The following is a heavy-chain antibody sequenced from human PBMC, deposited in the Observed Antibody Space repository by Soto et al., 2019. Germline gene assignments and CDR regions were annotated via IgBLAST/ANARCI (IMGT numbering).Heavy chain of an antibody. CDR2: ISGSGGST. CDR3: AKTTKNWNYGGSLDY. CDR1: GFTFSSYA. J-gene: IGHJ4*02. D-gene: IGHD1-7*01. Sequence: GGSLRLSCAASGFTFSSYAISWVRQAPGKGLEWVSAISGSGGSTYYADSVKGRFTISRDNSKNTLYLQMNSLRAEDTAVYYCAKTTKNWNYGGSLDYWGQGTLVTVSS. V-gene: IGHV3-23*01.